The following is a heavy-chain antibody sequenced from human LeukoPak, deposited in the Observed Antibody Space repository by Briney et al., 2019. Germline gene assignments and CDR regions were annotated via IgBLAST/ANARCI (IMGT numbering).Heavy chain of an antibody. CDR1: GGSISSGRYY. CDR2: IYTSGTT. V-gene: IGHV4-61*02. J-gene: IGHJ6*03. CDR3: ARWSGSVTARNYYYYMDV. D-gene: IGHD6-6*01. Sequence: SQTLSLTCTVSGGSISSGRYYWTWIRQPAGSGLEWIGRIYTSGTTDYNPSLRTRVTISVDASRNQFSLNLSSVTAADTAVYYCARWSGSVTARNYYYYMDVWGEGTTVTVSS.